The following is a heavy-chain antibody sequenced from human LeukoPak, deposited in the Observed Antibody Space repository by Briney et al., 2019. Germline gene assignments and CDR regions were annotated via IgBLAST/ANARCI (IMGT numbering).Heavy chain of an antibody. Sequence: GRSLRLSCAASGFTFSNYGMHWVSQAPGKGLEWVAVIWFDGTNKYYADSVRGRFTISRDNSKNTLYLQMSSLRAEDTAVYYCARDRGVAAHLDYWGQGTLVTVSS. D-gene: IGHD5-12*01. CDR1: GFTFSNYG. J-gene: IGHJ4*02. V-gene: IGHV3-33*01. CDR2: IWFDGTNK. CDR3: ARDRGVAAHLDY.